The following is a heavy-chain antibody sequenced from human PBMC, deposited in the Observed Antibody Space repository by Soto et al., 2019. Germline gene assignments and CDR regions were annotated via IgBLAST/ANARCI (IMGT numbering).Heavy chain of an antibody. CDR1: GFTFSDHY. J-gene: IGHJ4*02. CDR3: ARDPNGYKDY. CDR2: SRNKANRYTT. Sequence: GGSLRLSCAASGFTFSDHYMDWVRQAPGKGLEWIGRSRNKANRYTTEYAASVKGRFTISRDNAKNSLYLQMNSLRVEDTAVYYCARDPNGYKDYWGQGTLVTVS. D-gene: IGHD2-2*02. V-gene: IGHV3-72*01.